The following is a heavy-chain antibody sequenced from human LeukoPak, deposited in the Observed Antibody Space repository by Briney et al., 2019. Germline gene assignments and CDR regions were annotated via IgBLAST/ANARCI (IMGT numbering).Heavy chain of an antibody. J-gene: IGHJ4*02. V-gene: IGHV1-8*02. D-gene: IGHD5-24*01. Sequence: ASVKVSCKASGYTFTGYYMHWVRQAPGQGLEWMGWMNPNSGNTGYAQKFQGRVTMTRNTSISTAYMELSSLRSEDTAVYYCARELDGCLYWGQGTLVTVSS. CDR3: ARELDGCLY. CDR1: GYTFTGYY. CDR2: MNPNSGNT.